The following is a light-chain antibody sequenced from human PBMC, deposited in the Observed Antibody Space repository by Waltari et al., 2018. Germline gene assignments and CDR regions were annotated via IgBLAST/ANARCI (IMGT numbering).Light chain of an antibody. CDR3: QTGGHGTWV. V-gene: IGLV4-69*01. Sequence: QLVLTQSPSASASLGASVKLTCTLSSGHSSNVIAWLQQRPEKGPRYLMKVNSDGSHSKGDEIPDLFSGSSSGAGRYLTISNLQSEDEADYFCQTGGHGTWVFGGGTTLTVL. CDR1: SGHSSNV. CDR2: VNSDGSH. J-gene: IGLJ3*02.